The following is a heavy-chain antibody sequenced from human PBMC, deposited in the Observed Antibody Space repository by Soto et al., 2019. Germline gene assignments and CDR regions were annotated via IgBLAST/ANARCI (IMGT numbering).Heavy chain of an antibody. V-gene: IGHV1-18*01. CDR3: ASANGIAAAGKGDY. CDR2: ISAYNGNT. J-gene: IGHJ4*02. CDR1: GYTFTSYG. D-gene: IGHD6-13*01. Sequence: ASVKVSCKASGYTFTSYGISWVRQAPGQGLEWMGWISAYNGNTNYAQKLQGRVTMTTDTSTSTAYMELRSLRSDDTAVYYCASANGIAAAGKGDYWGQGTLVTVSS.